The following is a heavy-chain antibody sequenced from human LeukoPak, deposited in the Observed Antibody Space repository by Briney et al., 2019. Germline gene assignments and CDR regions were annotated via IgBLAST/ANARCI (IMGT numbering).Heavy chain of an antibody. CDR3: TREVLYTSGRLDY. D-gene: IGHD6-19*01. CDR1: GFTFSSYV. J-gene: IGHJ4*02. Sequence: GASLRLSCAASGFTFSSYVIHWVRQAPGKGLEWVSSISGSGSHIYYTDSVKGRFTISRDNAKNSIYLQMNSLRAEDTALYYCTREVLYTSGRLDYWGQGTLVTVSS. CDR2: ISGSGSHI. V-gene: IGHV3-21*01.